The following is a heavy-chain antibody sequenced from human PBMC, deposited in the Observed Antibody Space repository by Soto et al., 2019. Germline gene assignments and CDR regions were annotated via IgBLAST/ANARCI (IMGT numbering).Heavy chain of an antibody. J-gene: IGHJ4*02. D-gene: IGHD6-13*01. Sequence: QVQLQESGPGLVKPSQTLSLTCTVSGGSISTDDHYWSWIRQPPGKGLEWIGYIYYTGSTHYNPSLKRRFLPSXXTSKNQFSLQLTSVTAADTAVYYCASLRSRWNIDYWGQGTLVTVSS. V-gene: IGHV4-30-4*01. CDR1: GGSISTDDHY. CDR2: IYYTGST. CDR3: ASLRSRWNIDY.